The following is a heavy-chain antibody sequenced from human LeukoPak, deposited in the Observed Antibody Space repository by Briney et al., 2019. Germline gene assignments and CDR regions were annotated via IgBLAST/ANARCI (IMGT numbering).Heavy chain of an antibody. Sequence: SETLSLTCTVSGGSISSSSYYWGWIRQPPGKGLEWIGSIYYSGSTYYNPSLKSRVTISVDTSKNQFSLKLSSVTAADTAVYYCARGGGSSHYYYYGMDVWGQGTTVTVSS. CDR1: GGSISSSSYY. CDR2: IYYSGST. J-gene: IGHJ6*02. D-gene: IGHD6-6*01. V-gene: IGHV4-39*07. CDR3: ARGGGSSHYYYYGMDV.